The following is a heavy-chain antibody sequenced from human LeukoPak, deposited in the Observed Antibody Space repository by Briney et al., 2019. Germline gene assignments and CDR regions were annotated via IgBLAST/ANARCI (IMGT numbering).Heavy chain of an antibody. V-gene: IGHV6-1*01. CDR3: ARGIPAVTTFPPYYYHYYMDV. D-gene: IGHD4-17*01. Sequence: SQTLSLTCAISGDSVSSNSAAWNWIRQSPSRGLEWLGRTYYRSKWYDDYAVSVKSRITINPDTSKNQFSLQLNSVTPEDTAVYYCARGIPAVTTFPPYYYHYYMDVWGKGTTVTVSS. J-gene: IGHJ6*03. CDR1: GDSVSSNSAA. CDR2: TYYRSKWYD.